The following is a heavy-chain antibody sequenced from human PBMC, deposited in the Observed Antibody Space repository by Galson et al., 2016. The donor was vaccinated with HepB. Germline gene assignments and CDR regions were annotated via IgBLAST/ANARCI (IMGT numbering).Heavy chain of an antibody. J-gene: IGHJ3*02. CDR3: ASYRDINSGYSRDAFDI. CDR2: IKPDGGEK. V-gene: IGHV3-7*03. CDR1: GITLSRYW. D-gene: IGHD5-12*01. Sequence: LRLSCAASGITLSRYWMSWVRQAPGKGLEWVANIKPDGGEKNYVDSVKGRFTISRDNAQNSLYLQMSSLRAEDTAVYYCASYRDINSGYSRDAFDIWGQGTMVTVSS.